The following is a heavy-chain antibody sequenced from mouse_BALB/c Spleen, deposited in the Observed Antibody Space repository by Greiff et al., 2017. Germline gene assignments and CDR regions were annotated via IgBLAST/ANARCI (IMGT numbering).Heavy chain of an antibody. CDR3: ARKGGYVYAMDY. J-gene: IGHJ4*01. CDR2: IWSGGST. CDR1: GFSLTSYG. D-gene: IGHD2-2*01. V-gene: IGHV2-2*02. Sequence: VKLMESGPGLVQPSQSLSITCTVSGFSLTSYGVHWVRQSPGKGLEWLGVIWSGGSTDYNAAFISRLSISKDNSKSQVFFKMNSLQANDTAIYYCARKGGYVYAMDYWGQGTSVTVSS.